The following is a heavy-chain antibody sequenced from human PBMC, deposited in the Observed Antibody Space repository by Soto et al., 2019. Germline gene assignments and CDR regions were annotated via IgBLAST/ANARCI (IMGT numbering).Heavy chain of an antibody. D-gene: IGHD2-21*02. CDR3: ATYGGDSGGFEYFKH. CDR1: GLTFSNYG. V-gene: IGHV3-23*01. Sequence: EVQLLESGGGWVQPGGSLRLSCEASGLTFSNYGITWARQAPGKGLEWVSAISGSGDTYNVDSLKGRFSISRDNSKSTLFLQMNSLRAEDTAVYYCATYGGDSGGFEYFKHWGQGTLVTVSS. J-gene: IGHJ1*01. CDR2: ISGSGDT.